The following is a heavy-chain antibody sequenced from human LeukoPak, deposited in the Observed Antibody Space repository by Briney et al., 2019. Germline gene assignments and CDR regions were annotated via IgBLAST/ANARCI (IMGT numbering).Heavy chain of an antibody. CDR3: ARHLHFDY. CDR2: INPGTGGT. J-gene: IGHJ4*02. V-gene: IGHV1-2*02. Sequence: ASVKVSCKASGYTFTGFYIHWVRQAPGQGLEWMGWINPGTGGTSYAQNFQARVTLTRDTSTSTVYMELNSLRSDDTAVYFCARHLHFDYWGQGTLVSV. CDR1: GYTFTGFY.